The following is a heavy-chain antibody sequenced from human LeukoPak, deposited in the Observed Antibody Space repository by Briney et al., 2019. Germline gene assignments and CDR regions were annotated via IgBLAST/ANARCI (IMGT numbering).Heavy chain of an antibody. CDR2: ISYDGSNK. D-gene: IGHD2-2*01. J-gene: IGHJ2*01. CDR3: ARDPGRAYCSSTSCYQWYFDL. CDR1: GFTFSSYA. V-gene: IGHV3-30-3*01. Sequence: QPGGSLRLSCAASGFTFSSYAMHWVRQAPGKGLEWVAVISYDGSNKYYADSVKGRFTISRDNSKNTLYLQMNSLRAEDTAVYYCARDPGRAYCSSTSCYQWYFDLWGRGTLVTVSS.